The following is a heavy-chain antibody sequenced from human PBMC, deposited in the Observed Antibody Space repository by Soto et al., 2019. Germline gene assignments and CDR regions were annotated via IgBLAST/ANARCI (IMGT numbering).Heavy chain of an antibody. CDR3: ARTTLYTAGGYYYGMDV. J-gene: IGHJ6*02. D-gene: IGHD2-8*02. Sequence: SGPTLVNPTQTLTLTCTFSGFSLSSSGMCVSWIRQPPGKALEWLALIDWDDDKYYSTSLKTRLTISKDTSKNQVVLTMTNMDPVDTATYYCARTTLYTAGGYYYGMDVWGQGTTVTVSS. V-gene: IGHV2-70*01. CDR2: IDWDDDK. CDR1: GFSLSSSGMC.